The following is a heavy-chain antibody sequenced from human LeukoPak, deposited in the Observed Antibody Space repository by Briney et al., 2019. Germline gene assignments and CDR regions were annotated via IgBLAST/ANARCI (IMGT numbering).Heavy chain of an antibody. D-gene: IGHD4-23*01. Sequence: GGSLRLSCAPSGFTPTRYTMSWVRQAPRKGLEWVSAISGSRGSTYYAYSVKGRFTISRDNSKNMLYLQMNSLRAEDTAVYYCAKIKLTPYYFDYWGQGTLVTVSS. V-gene: IGHV3-23*01. J-gene: IGHJ4*02. CDR2: ISGSRGST. CDR3: AKIKLTPYYFDY. CDR1: GFTPTRYT.